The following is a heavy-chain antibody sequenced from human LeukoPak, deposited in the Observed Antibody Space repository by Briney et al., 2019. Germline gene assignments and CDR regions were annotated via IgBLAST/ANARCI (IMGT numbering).Heavy chain of an antibody. CDR1: GFTFSSYA. CDR2: ISSSSSYI. V-gene: IGHV3-21*01. J-gene: IGHJ5*02. CDR3: ARSRGVRGVKRFDP. Sequence: SGGSLRLSCAASGFTFSSYAMSWVRQAPGKGLEWVSSISSSSSYIYYADSVKGRFTISRDNAKNSLYLQMNSLRAEDTAVYYCARSRGVRGVKRFDPWGQGTLVTVSS. D-gene: IGHD3-10*01.